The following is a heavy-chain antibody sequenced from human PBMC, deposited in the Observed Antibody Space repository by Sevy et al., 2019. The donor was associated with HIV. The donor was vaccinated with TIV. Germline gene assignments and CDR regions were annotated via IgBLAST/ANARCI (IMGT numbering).Heavy chain of an antibody. CDR2: INPSGGST. CDR1: GYTFTSYY. J-gene: IGHJ4*02. CDR3: ARVPISRGTYSSSWYYDY. Sequence: ASVKVSCKASGYTFTSYYMHWVRQAPGQGLERMGIINPSGGSTSYAQKFQGRVTMTRDTSTSTVYMELSSLRSEDTAVYYCARVPISRGTYSSSWYYDYWGQGTLVTVSS. V-gene: IGHV1-46*03. D-gene: IGHD6-13*01.